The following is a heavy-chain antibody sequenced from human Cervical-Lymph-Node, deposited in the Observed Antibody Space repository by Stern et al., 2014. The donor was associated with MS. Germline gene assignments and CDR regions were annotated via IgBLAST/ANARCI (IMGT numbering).Heavy chain of an antibody. Sequence: QVQLVQSGAEVKTPGSSGKVSCKATGGSFSSFATSWVRQAPGQGLEWMGGIIPILGRGNYAQNFQDRVTIIADESTNTVSMELSSLRSEDTAVYYCAQGYNYGPFDYWGQGTLVTVSS. CDR1: GGSFSSFA. J-gene: IGHJ4*02. CDR2: IIPILGRG. D-gene: IGHD5-18*01. V-gene: IGHV1-69*01. CDR3: AQGYNYGPFDY.